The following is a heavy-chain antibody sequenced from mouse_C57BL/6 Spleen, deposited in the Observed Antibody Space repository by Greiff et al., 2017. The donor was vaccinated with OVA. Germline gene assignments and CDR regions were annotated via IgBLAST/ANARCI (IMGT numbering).Heavy chain of an antibody. CDR1: GYTFTDYY. Sequence: EVQLQQSGPELVKPGASVKISCKASGYTFTDYYMNWVKQSHGKSLEWIGDINPNNGGTSYNQKFKGKATLTVDKSSSTAYMELRSLTSEDSAVYYCARGHYSPHYFDYWGQGTTLTVSS. CDR2: INPNNGGT. D-gene: IGHD1-2*01. J-gene: IGHJ2*01. V-gene: IGHV1-26*01. CDR3: ARGHYSPHYFDY.